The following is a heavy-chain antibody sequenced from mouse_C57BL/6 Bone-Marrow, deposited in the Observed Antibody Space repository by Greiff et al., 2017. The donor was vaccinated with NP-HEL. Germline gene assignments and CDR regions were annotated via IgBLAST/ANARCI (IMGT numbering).Heavy chain of an antibody. D-gene: IGHD1-1*01. CDR3: ANYGSSYVDY. CDR1: GYTFTSYW. V-gene: IGHV1-64*01. CDR2: IHPNSGST. Sequence: QVQLQQPGAELVKPGASVKLSCKASGYTFTSYWIHWVKQRPGQGLEWIGMIHPNSGSTNYNEKFKGKATLTADKSSSTAYMELRSLTSEDSAVYFCANYGSSYVDYWGQGTTLTVSS. J-gene: IGHJ2*01.